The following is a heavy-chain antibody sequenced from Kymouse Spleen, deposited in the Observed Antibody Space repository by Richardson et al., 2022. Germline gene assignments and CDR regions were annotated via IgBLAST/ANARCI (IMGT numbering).Heavy chain of an antibody. J-gene: IGHJ1*01. D-gene: IGHD6-19*01. CDR1: GGSFSGYY. Sequence: QVQLQQWGAGLLKPSETLSLTCAVYGGSFSGYYWSWIRQPPGKGLEWIGEINHSGSTNYNPSLKSRVTISVDTSKNQFSLKLSSVTAADTAVYYCARLAVAGKYFQHWGQGTLVTVSS. CDR3: ARLAVAGKYFQH. CDR2: INHSGST. V-gene: IGHV4-34*01.